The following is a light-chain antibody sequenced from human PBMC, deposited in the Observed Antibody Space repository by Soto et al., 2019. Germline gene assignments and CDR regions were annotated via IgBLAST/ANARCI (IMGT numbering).Light chain of an antibody. V-gene: IGKV1-5*01. Sequence: DIQMTQSPPTLSASVGDRVTITCRASQSISTWLAWYQQKPGKAPKLLIYDASTLESGVPSRFSGSGSGTEFTLTISSLQPDDFATFYCQHYNSYSSTFGQGTKVDIK. CDR3: QHYNSYSST. J-gene: IGKJ1*01. CDR2: DAS. CDR1: QSISTW.